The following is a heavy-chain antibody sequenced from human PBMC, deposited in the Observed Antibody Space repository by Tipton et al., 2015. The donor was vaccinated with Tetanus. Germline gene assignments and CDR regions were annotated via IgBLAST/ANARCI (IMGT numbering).Heavy chain of an antibody. CDR2: IYYSGST. CDR1: GGSISSYY. J-gene: IGHJ4*02. V-gene: IGHV4-59*08. Sequence: TLSLTCTVSGGSISSYYWSWIRQPPGKGLEWIGYIYYSGSTYYNPSLKSRVIISVDTSKNHLSLKLSSVTAADTAVYYCARHVRGYSGYDFDYWGQGTLVTVSP. CDR3: ARHVRGYSGYDFDY. D-gene: IGHD5-12*01.